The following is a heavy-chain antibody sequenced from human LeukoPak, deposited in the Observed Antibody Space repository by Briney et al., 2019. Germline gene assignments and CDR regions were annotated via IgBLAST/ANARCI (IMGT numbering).Heavy chain of an antibody. V-gene: IGHV1-46*01. CDR1: GYTFTSYG. J-gene: IGHJ4*02. CDR3: ARQGRGYDILTGDFDY. D-gene: IGHD3-9*01. Sequence: ASVKVSCKASGYTFTSYGISWVRQAPGQGLEWMGIINPSGGSTSYAQKFQGRVTMTRDTSTSTVYMELSSLRSEDTAVYYCARQGRGYDILTGDFDYWGQGTLVTVSS. CDR2: INPSGGST.